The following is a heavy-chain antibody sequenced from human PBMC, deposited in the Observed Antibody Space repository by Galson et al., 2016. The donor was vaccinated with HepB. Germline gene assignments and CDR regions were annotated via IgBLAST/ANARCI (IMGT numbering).Heavy chain of an antibody. CDR1: GSTYSSSA. CDR2: ISGGSSSS. J-gene: IGHJ4*02. D-gene: IGHD1-26*01. V-gene: IGHV3-23*01. Sequence: SLRLSCAASGSTYSSSAMSWVRQAPGKGLEWVSAISGGSSSSYYAESVKGRFTISRDNSKNTLYLQMTSLRAEDTAVYYCARGRMGASFDYWGQGTLVTVSS. CDR3: ARGRMGASFDY.